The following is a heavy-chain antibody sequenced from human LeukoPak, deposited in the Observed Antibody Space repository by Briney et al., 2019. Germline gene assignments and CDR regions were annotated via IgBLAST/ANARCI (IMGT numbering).Heavy chain of an antibody. J-gene: IGHJ6*03. CDR2: IWYDGINK. Sequence: GGSLRLSCAASGLTFSSYGMHWVRQTPGKGLEWVAFIWYDGINKHYADSVKGRFTVSRDNSKNTLYLQMKSLRAEDTAVYYCAKGGGYEAQYYYYYLDVWGKGTTVTISS. CDR3: AKGGGYEAQYYYYYLDV. CDR1: GLTFSSYG. V-gene: IGHV3-30*02. D-gene: IGHD5-12*01.